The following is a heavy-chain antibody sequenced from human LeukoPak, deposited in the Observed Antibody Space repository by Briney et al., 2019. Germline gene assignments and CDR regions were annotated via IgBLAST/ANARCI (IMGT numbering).Heavy chain of an antibody. CDR2: IYSGGST. V-gene: IGHV3-53*05. CDR3: AREDSSSWYLSDV. Sequence: GGSLRLSCAASGFTVSSNYMSWVRQAPGKGLEWVSVIYSGGSTYYADSVKGRFTISRDNSKNTLYLQMNSLRAEDTAVYYCAREDSSSWYLSDVWGQGTTVTVSS. D-gene: IGHD6-13*01. J-gene: IGHJ6*02. CDR1: GFTVSSNY.